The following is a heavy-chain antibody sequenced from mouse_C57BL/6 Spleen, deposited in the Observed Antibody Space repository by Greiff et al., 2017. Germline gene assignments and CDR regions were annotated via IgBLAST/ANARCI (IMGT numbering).Heavy chain of an antibody. J-gene: IGHJ2*01. D-gene: IGHD1-3*01. CDR1: GYTFTDYY. CDR2: INPNNGGT. CDR3: AREPYNPYFDY. Sequence: EVQLQQSGPELVKPGASVKISCKASGYTFTDYYMNWVKQSHGKSLEWIGDINPNNGGTSYNQKFKGKATLTVDKSSSTAYMELRSLTSDDSAVYYCAREPYNPYFDYWGQGTTLTVSS. V-gene: IGHV1-26*01.